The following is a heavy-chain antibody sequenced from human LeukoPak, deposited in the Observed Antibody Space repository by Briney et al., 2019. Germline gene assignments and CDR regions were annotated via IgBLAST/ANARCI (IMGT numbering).Heavy chain of an antibody. CDR3: ARVGPMVRAVFDF. CDR1: GVSISGNFF. D-gene: IGHD3-10*01. Sequence: SETLSLTCTVSGVSISGNFFWTWLRQPPGKGLGWIGYISPSGTTYYNPSLKSRLDISIDTSKSQFSSNLNSVTAADTAVYYCARVGPMVRAVFDFWGRGTLVAVSS. J-gene: IGHJ4*02. V-gene: IGHV4-30-4*01. CDR2: ISPSGTT.